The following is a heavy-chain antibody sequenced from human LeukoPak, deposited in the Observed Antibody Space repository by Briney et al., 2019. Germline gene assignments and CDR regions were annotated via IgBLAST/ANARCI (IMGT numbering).Heavy chain of an antibody. D-gene: IGHD5-18*01. CDR1: GDSISSGSYY. CDR3: ARESGGYSYGSFDY. V-gene: IGHV4-61*02. J-gene: IGHJ4*02. CDR2: IYTSGST. Sequence: KASETLSLTCTGSGDSISSGSYYWSWIRQPAGKGLEWIGRIYTSGSTNYNPSLKSRVTISVDTSKNQFSLKLSSVTAADTAVYYCARESGGYSYGSFDYWGQGTLVTVSS.